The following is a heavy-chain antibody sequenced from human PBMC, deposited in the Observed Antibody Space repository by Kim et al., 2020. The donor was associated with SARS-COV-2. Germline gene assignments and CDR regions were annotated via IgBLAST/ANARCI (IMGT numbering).Heavy chain of an antibody. D-gene: IGHD2-21*02. CDR3: TTCRGDCYPFDC. Sequence: GGSLRLSCTASGLTFSVSAMHWVRQASGKGLEWVGRIRSKADTYATAYAASVKGRFTISRDDSKNTAYLQMNSLKTDDTAVYYCTTCRGDCYPFDCWGQGTMVTVSS. CDR1: GLTFSVSA. CDR2: IRSKADTYAT. V-gene: IGHV3-73*01. J-gene: IGHJ4*02.